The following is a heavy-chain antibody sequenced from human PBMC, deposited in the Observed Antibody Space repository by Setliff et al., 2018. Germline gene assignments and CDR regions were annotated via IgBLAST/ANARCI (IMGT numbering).Heavy chain of an antibody. D-gene: IGHD3-22*01. CDR2: IYYSGST. CDR3: ARYDSSGYSENYYFDY. CDR1: GGSISSYY. V-gene: IGHV4-59*12. J-gene: IGHJ4*02. Sequence: LSLTCTVSGGSISSYYWSWIRQPPGKGLEWIGYIYYSGSTYYSPSLKSRVTMFVDTSKNQFSLMLYSVTAADTAIYYCARYDSSGYSENYYFDYWGQGTLVTVSS.